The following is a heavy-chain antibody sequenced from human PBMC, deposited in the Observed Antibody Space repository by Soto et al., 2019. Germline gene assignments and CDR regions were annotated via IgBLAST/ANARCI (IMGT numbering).Heavy chain of an antibody. V-gene: IGHV4-39*01. D-gene: IGHD3-10*01. CDR1: GGSISSSSYY. Sequence: PSETLSLTCTVSGGSISSSSYYWGWIRQPPGKGLEWIGSIYYSGSTYYNPSLKSRVTISVDTSKNQFSLKLSSVTAADTAVYYCARLLYGLGSWFDPWGQGTLVTVSS. CDR2: IYYSGST. CDR3: ARLLYGLGSWFDP. J-gene: IGHJ5*02.